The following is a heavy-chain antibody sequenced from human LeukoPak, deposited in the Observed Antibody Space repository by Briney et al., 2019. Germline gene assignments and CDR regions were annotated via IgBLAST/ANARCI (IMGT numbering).Heavy chain of an antibody. CDR1: GVTFSSYA. J-gene: IGHJ5*02. Sequence: GGSLRLSCAASGVTFSSYAMSWVRQAPGKGLEWVSAISGSGGSTYYADSVKGRFTISRDNSKNTLYLQMNSLRAEDTAVYYCANPGGYDGRRYWFDPWGQGTLVTVSS. V-gene: IGHV3-23*01. CDR3: ANPGGYDGRRYWFDP. D-gene: IGHD3-10*01. CDR2: ISGSGGST.